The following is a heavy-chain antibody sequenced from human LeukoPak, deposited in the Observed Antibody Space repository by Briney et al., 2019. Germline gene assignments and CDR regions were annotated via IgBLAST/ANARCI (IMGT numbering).Heavy chain of an antibody. Sequence: ASVKVSCKASGGTFSSYAISWVRQAPGQGLEWMGRIIPILGMANYTQKFQGRVTITADKSTSTAYMELSSLRSEDTAVYYCASMTVDYYDSSAPPADYWGQGTLVTVSS. CDR1: GGTFSSYA. CDR3: ASMTVDYYDSSAPPADY. CDR2: IIPILGMA. V-gene: IGHV1-69*04. J-gene: IGHJ4*02. D-gene: IGHD3-22*01.